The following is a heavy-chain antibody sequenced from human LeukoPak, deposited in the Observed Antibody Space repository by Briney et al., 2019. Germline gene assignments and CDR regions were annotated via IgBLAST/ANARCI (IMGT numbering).Heavy chain of an antibody. CDR3: AKVDGYNVGY. V-gene: IGHV3-23*01. D-gene: IGHD5-24*01. CDR1: GFTFSSYA. CDR2: ISGSGGST. Sequence: PGRSLGLSCAASGFTFSSYAMHWVRQAPGKGLEWVSAISGSGGSTYYADSVKGRFTISRDNSKNTLYLQMNSLRAEDTAVYYCAKVDGYNVGYWGQGTLVTVSS. J-gene: IGHJ4*02.